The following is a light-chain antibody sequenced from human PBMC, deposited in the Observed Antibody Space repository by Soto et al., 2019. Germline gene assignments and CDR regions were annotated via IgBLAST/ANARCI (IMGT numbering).Light chain of an antibody. CDR1: QSVTSSY. V-gene: IGKV3-20*01. J-gene: IGKJ4*01. CDR2: GAS. Sequence: EIVLTQSPVTLSLSPGERATLSCRASQSVTSSYLAWYQQKPGQAPRLLIYGASSRATGIPDRFSGSGSGTDFTLTISRLEPEDFAVYYCQQYGSSPLTLGGGTKVEIK. CDR3: QQYGSSPLT.